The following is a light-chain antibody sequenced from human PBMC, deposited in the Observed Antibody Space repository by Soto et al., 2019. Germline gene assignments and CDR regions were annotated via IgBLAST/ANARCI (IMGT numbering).Light chain of an antibody. CDR1: SSDVGSCNC. Sequence: QSVLTQPASVSGSPGQSITISCTGTSSDVGSCNCVSWYQQHPGKAPTLMIYEVNKQPSGVSNRFSGSKSGNTASLTISGLQAEDEADYYCCSSVGSANGVFGGGTKLTVL. J-gene: IGLJ3*02. V-gene: IGLV2-23*02. CDR2: EVN. CDR3: CSSVGSANGV.